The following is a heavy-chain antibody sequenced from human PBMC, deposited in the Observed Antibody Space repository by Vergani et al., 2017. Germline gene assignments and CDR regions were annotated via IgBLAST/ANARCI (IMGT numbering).Heavy chain of an antibody. D-gene: IGHD3-10*01. J-gene: IGHJ6*02. CDR1: GGSFSGYY. V-gene: IGHV4-34*01. Sequence: QVQLQQWGAGLLKPSETLSLTCAVYGGSFSGYYWSWIRQPPGKGLEWIGEINHSGSTNYNPSLKSRVTISVDTSKNQFSLKLSSVTAADPAVYYCARVTYYYGSGSYYKPYYYYGMDVWGQGTTVTVSS. CDR2: INHSGST. CDR3: ARVTYYYGSGSYYKPYYYYGMDV.